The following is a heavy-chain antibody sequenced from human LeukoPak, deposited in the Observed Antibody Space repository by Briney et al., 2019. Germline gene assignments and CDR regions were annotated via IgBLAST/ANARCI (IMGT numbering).Heavy chain of an antibody. Sequence: GGSLRLSCAASGFTFSNAWMSWVRQAPGKGLEWVGRIKSKTDGGTTDYAAPVKGRFTISRDDSKNTLYLQMNRLKTEDSAVYYCTTDSPPFDFWSGYYAVYYYYYMDVWGKGTTVTVSS. J-gene: IGHJ6*03. CDR1: GFTFSNAW. CDR3: TTDSPPFDFWSGYYAVYYYYYMDV. CDR2: IKSKTDGGTT. V-gene: IGHV3-15*01. D-gene: IGHD3-3*01.